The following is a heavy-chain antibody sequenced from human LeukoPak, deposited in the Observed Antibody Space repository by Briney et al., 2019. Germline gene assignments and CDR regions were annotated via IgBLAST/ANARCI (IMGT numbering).Heavy chain of an antibody. Sequence: GRSLRLSCAASGFIFSSYGMHWVRQAPGKGLEGVAVIYYDGSNKYYADSVRGRFTISRDNSKNTLFLQMSSLRAEDTAVYYCARDTFYSSGVYGLDVWGQGTTVTVSS. V-gene: IGHV3-33*01. D-gene: IGHD3-22*01. CDR2: IYYDGSNK. J-gene: IGHJ6*02. CDR3: ARDTFYSSGVYGLDV. CDR1: GFIFSSYG.